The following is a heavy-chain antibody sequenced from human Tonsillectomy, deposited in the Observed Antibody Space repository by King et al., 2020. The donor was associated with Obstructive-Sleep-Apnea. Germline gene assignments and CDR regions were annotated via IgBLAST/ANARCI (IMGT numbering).Heavy chain of an antibody. J-gene: IGHJ4*02. V-gene: IGHV1-18*04. D-gene: IGHD6-13*01. CDR1: GYTFTSYG. Sequence: HVQLVESGVEVKKPGASVKVSCKASGYTFTSYGITWVRLAPGQGLEWMGWISVYNGDTKYAQKFQGRVTMTTDTSTNTAYMELRSLRSDDTAVYYCARYAYAAVGSTDYFDYWGQGTLVTVSS. CDR3: ARYAYAAVGSTDYFDY. CDR2: ISVYNGDT.